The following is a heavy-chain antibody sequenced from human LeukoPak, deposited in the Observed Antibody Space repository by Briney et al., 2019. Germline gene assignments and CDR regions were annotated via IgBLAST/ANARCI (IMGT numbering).Heavy chain of an antibody. Sequence: GGSLRLSCAASGFTFSAYAMSWVRQAPGKGLERVSCIDATGGGIYYADSVRGRFIISRDNSKKMVYLQMDSLRTEDTAIYYCAKGKVNHLGAFDYWGQGTLVAVSS. D-gene: IGHD1-26*01. CDR3: AKGKVNHLGAFDY. J-gene: IGHJ4*02. CDR1: GFTFSAYA. CDR2: IDATGGGI. V-gene: IGHV3-23*01.